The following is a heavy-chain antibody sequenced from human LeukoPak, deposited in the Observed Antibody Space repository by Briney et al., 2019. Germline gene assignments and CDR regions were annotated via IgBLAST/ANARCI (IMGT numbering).Heavy chain of an antibody. D-gene: IGHD6-13*01. Sequence: PSETLSLTCAVYGGSFSGYYWSWIRQPPGKGLEWIGEINHSGSTNYNPSLKSRVTISVDTSKNQFSLKLSSVTAADTAVYYCARGLRGQYSSSWYGNWFDPWGQGTLVTVSS. CDR1: GGSFSGYY. CDR3: ARGLRGQYSSSWYGNWFDP. V-gene: IGHV4-34*01. J-gene: IGHJ5*02. CDR2: INHSGST.